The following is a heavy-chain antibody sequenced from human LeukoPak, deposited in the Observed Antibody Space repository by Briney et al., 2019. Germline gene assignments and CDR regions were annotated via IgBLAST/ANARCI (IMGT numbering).Heavy chain of an antibody. CDR3: TTNPGYSYGF. D-gene: IGHD5-18*01. CDR2: IYSGGST. Sequence: GGSLRLSCAASEFSVGSNYMTWVRQAPGKGLEWVSLIYSGGSTYYADSVKGRFTISRDNSKNTLYLQMNSLKTEDTAVYYCTTNPGYSYGFWGQGTLVTVSS. J-gene: IGHJ4*02. V-gene: IGHV3-66*01. CDR1: EFSVGSNY.